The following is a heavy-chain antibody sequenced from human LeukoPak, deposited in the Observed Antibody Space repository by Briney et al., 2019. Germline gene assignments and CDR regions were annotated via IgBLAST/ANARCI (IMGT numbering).Heavy chain of an antibody. CDR2: INHSGST. CDR1: GGSFSGYY. Sequence: SETLSLTCAVYGGSFSGYYWSWIRQPPGKGLEWIGEINHSGSTNYNPSLKSRVAISVDTSKNQFSLKLSSVTAADTAVYYCARFKRWNPYYFDYWGQGTLVTVSS. D-gene: IGHD1-1*01. V-gene: IGHV4-34*01. CDR3: ARFKRWNPYYFDY. J-gene: IGHJ4*02.